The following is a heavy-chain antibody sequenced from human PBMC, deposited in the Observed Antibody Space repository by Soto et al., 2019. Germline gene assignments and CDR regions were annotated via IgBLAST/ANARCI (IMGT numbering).Heavy chain of an antibody. V-gene: IGHV3-43*02. CDR1: GFTFDDYA. D-gene: IGHD6-6*01. Sequence: GGSLRLSCAASGFTFDDYAMHWVRQAPGKGLEWVSLISGDGGSTYYADSVKGRFTISRDNSKNSLYLQMNSLRTEDTALYNCAKYEAGIATRIGGYCYYGMAVWGQGTTVTVSS. CDR2: ISGDGGST. J-gene: IGHJ6*02. CDR3: AKYEAGIATRIGGYCYYGMAV.